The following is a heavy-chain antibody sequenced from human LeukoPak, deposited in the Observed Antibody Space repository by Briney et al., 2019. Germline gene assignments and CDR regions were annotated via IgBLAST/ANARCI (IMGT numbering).Heavy chain of an antibody. J-gene: IGHJ4*02. Sequence: PGGSLRLSCAASGFTASSNYMSWVRQAPGKGLERVSVIYSGGSTYYADSVKGRFTISRDNSKNTLYPQMNSRRAEDTAVYYCARVNVGGSDYWGQGTLVTVSS. CDR2: IYSGGST. V-gene: IGHV3-66*02. CDR1: GFTASSNY. CDR3: ARVNVGGSDY. D-gene: IGHD1-26*01.